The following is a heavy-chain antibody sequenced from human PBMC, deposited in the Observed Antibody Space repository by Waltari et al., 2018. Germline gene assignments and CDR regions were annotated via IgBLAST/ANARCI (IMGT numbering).Heavy chain of an antibody. Sequence: DVQLLESGGGLVQSGGSLRLSCAASGFTSSSYAMTWVRQAPGKGLGWVSAISDRGGSTYYADSVKGRFTISRDNSKNTMYLQMNSLRAEDSAVYYCATSQFNYAFYFDYWGQGTLVTVSS. CDR3: ATSQFNYAFYFDY. J-gene: IGHJ4*02. CDR1: GFTSSSYA. CDR2: ISDRGGST. D-gene: IGHD3-16*01. V-gene: IGHV3-23*01.